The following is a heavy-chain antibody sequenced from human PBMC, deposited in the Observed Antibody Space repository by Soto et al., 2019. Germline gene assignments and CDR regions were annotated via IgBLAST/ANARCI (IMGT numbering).Heavy chain of an antibody. D-gene: IGHD2-21*02. V-gene: IGHV1-46*01. J-gene: IGHJ6*02. Sequence: ASVKVSCKASGYTFTSYGISWVRQAPGQGLEWMGVINPSGGSPSYAQKFQGRVTMTRDTSTSTMHMEVSSLRSEDTAVYYCAVTSSAPYYYGMDVWGQGTTVTVSS. CDR1: GYTFTSYG. CDR3: AVTSSAPYYYGMDV. CDR2: INPSGGSP.